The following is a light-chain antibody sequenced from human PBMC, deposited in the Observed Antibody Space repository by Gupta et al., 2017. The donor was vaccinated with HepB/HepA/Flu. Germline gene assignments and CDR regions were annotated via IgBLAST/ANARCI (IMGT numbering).Light chain of an antibody. CDR1: QSVSSY. V-gene: IGKV3-11*01. Sequence: EIVLTQSPSTLSLSPGDRATLSCRASQSVSSYLAWYQQKPGQAPRLLIYDASNRATGIPARFSGSGSGTDFTLTISSLEPEDFAVYYCQQRSNWPGTFGRGTKVEIK. CDR2: DAS. J-gene: IGKJ4*01. CDR3: QQRSNWPGT.